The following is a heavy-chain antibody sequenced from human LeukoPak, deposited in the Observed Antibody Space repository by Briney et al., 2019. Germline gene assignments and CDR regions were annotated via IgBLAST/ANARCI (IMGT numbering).Heavy chain of an antibody. D-gene: IGHD1-26*01. Sequence: SETLSLTCTVSGGSISSTTYYWGWLRQPPGKGLEWIGTIYYTGSTYYSPSLKSRVTMSVDTSKNQFSLKLSSVTAADTAVYHCVRHVGLGTYNAFDIWGQGTMVTVTS. V-gene: IGHV4-39*01. CDR2: IYYTGST. CDR1: GGSISSTTYY. CDR3: VRHVGLGTYNAFDI. J-gene: IGHJ3*02.